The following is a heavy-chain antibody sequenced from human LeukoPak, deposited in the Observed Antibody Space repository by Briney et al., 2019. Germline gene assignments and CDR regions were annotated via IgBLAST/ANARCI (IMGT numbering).Heavy chain of an antibody. CDR3: ARQTTMVRGVITGYYYYYGMDV. CDR2: INPSGGSI. V-gene: IGHV1-46*01. Sequence: ASVKVSCKASGYTFTTYYMHWVRQAPGQGLEWMGIINPSGGSITYAQRFQGRVTMARDTSTGTVYMELSSLRSEDTAVYYCARQTTMVRGVITGYYYYYGMDVWGQGTTVTVS. CDR1: GYTFTTYY. D-gene: IGHD3-10*01. J-gene: IGHJ6*02.